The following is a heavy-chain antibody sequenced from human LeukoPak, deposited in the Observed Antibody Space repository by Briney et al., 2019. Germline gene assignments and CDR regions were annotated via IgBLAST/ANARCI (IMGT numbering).Heavy chain of an antibody. J-gene: IGHJ4*02. CDR1: GFILSDHY. Sequence: GGSLRLSCAASGFILSDHYVDWVRQAPGKGLEWVGRIKSKSDGGTRDYAAPVKGRFIISRDDSKNTLYLQMNSLKTEDTAVYYCTSVSGWFGESTEIDYWGQGTLVTVSS. V-gene: IGHV3-15*07. CDR2: IKSKSDGGTR. CDR3: TSVSGWFGESTEIDY. D-gene: IGHD3-10*01.